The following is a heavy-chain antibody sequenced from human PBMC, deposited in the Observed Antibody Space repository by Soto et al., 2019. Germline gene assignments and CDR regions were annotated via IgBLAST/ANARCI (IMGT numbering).Heavy chain of an antibody. D-gene: IGHD1-26*01. CDR3: ARAFWELRPRYFDY. CDR2: IYYSGST. J-gene: IGHJ4*02. Sequence: SETLSLTCTVSGGSISSGDYYWSWIRQPPGKGLEWIGYIYYSGSTYYNPSLKSRVTISVDTSKNQFSLKLSSVTAADTAVYYCARAFWELRPRYFDYWGQGTLVTVS. CDR1: GGSISSGDYY. V-gene: IGHV4-30-4*01.